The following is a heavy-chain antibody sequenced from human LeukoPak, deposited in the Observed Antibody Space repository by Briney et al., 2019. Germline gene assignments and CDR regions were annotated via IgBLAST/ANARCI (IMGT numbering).Heavy chain of an antibody. Sequence: GGSLRLACAASGFTFSSYWMSWVRQAPGKGLEWVANIKQDGSEKYYVDSVKGRFTISRDNAKNSLYLQMNSLRAEDTAVYYCARDIRVDIVATILGPYFDYWGQGTPVTVSS. J-gene: IGHJ4*02. CDR2: IKQDGSEK. CDR3: ARDIRVDIVATILGPYFDY. V-gene: IGHV3-7*01. D-gene: IGHD5-12*01. CDR1: GFTFSSYW.